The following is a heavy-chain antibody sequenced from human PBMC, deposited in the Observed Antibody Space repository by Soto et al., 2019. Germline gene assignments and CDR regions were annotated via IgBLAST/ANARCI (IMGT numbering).Heavy chain of an antibody. CDR1: GGTFSSYT. D-gene: IGHD6-19*01. Sequence: QVQLVQSGAEVKKPGSSVKVSCKASGGTFSSYTISWVRQAPGQGLEWMGRIIPILGIANYAQKFQGRVTITADKSTSTAYMELNSLRSEDTAVYYCARDFHGIAVAGTGRDFDYWGQGTLVTVSS. CDR3: ARDFHGIAVAGTGRDFDY. V-gene: IGHV1-69*08. J-gene: IGHJ4*02. CDR2: IIPILGIA.